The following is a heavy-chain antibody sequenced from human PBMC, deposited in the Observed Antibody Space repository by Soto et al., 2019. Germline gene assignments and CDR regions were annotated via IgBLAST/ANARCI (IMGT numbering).Heavy chain of an antibody. CDR1: GFTFSSYG. Sequence: GGSLRLSCAASGFTFSSYGMHWVRQAPGKGLEWVAVISYDGSNKYYADSVKGRFTISRDNSKNTLYLQMNSLRAEDTAVYYCAKDSGSYYFDYWGQGTLVTVSS. CDR2: ISYDGSNK. CDR3: AKDSGSYYFDY. D-gene: IGHD1-26*01. J-gene: IGHJ4*02. V-gene: IGHV3-30*18.